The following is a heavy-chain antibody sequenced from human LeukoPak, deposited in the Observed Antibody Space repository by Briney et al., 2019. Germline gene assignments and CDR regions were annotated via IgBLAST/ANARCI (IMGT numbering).Heavy chain of an antibody. CDR2: IYYSGST. Sequence: MASETLSLTCTVSGGSISSYYWSWIRQPPGKGLEWIGYIYYSGSTNYNPSLKSRVTISVDTSKNQFSLKLSSVTAADTAVYYCARVSGNKKRAAGHYYYYYMDVWGKGTTVTVSS. CDR3: ARVSGNKKRAAGHYYYYYMDV. J-gene: IGHJ6*03. V-gene: IGHV4-59*01. CDR1: GGSISSYY. D-gene: IGHD6-13*01.